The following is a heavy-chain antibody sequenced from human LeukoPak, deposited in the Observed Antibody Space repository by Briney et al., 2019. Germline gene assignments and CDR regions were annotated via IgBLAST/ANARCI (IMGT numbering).Heavy chain of an antibody. CDR2: INHSGST. D-gene: IGHD3-22*01. V-gene: IGHV4-34*01. Sequence: SETLSLTCAVYGRSFSGYYWSWIRQPPGKGLEWIVEINHSGSTNYNPSLKSRVTISVDTSKNQFSLKRSSVTAADTAVYYCARGRHTYYYDSSGYYPDFDYWGQGTLVTVSS. CDR3: ARGRHTYYYDSSGYYPDFDY. J-gene: IGHJ4*02. CDR1: GRSFSGYY.